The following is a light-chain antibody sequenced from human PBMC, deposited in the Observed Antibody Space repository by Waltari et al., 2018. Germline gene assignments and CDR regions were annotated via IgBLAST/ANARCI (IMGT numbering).Light chain of an antibody. J-gene: IGLJ2*01. CDR2: IDN. Sequence: QSVLTQPPSASGTPGQRVTISCSGRSSNIGGNTVAWYQQVPGAAPKLLIHIDNERPSGVPDRFSGSKSGTSASLAISGLQSEDEALYYCAAWDDSLSGVVFGGGTKLTVL. CDR1: SSNIGGNT. CDR3: AAWDDSLSGVV. V-gene: IGLV1-44*01.